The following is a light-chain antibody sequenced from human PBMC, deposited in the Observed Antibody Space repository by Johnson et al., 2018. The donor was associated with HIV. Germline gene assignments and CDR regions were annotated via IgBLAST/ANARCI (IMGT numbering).Light chain of an antibody. Sequence: QSVLTQPPSVSAAPGQKVTISCSGSSSNIGTNFVSWYQQFPGAAPKLLIYENNKRPSGIPDRFSGSKSGPSATLDITGLQTADEADYYCASWDRSLTVGTVFGPGTRVTVL. CDR3: ASWDRSLTVGTV. CDR1: SSNIGTNF. V-gene: IGLV1-51*02. CDR2: ENN. J-gene: IGLJ1*01.